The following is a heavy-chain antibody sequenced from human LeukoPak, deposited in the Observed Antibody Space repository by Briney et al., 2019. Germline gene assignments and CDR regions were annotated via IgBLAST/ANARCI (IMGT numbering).Heavy chain of an antibody. CDR2: INAGNGNT. CDR3: ARVGIAAAEHFDY. J-gene: IGHJ4*02. D-gene: IGHD6-13*01. CDR1: GYTFTSYA. V-gene: IGHV1-3*01. Sequence: ASVKVSCKASGYTFTSYAMRWVRRAPGQRLEWMGWINAGNGNTKYSQKFQGRVTITRDTSASTAYMELSSLRSEDTAVYYCARVGIAAAEHFDYWGQGTLVTVSS.